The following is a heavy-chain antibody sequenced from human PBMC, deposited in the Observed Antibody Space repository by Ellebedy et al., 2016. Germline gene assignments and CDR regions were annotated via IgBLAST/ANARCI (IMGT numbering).Heavy chain of an antibody. Sequence: ASVKVSCXVSGYTLTELSMHWVRQAPGRGLEWMGGFDPEDGETIYAQKFQGRVTMTEDTSTDTAYMELSSLRSEDTAVYYCATLGATRVRGFDYWGQGTLVTVSS. CDR3: ATLGATRVRGFDY. J-gene: IGHJ4*02. CDR1: GYTLTELS. V-gene: IGHV1-24*01. D-gene: IGHD1-26*01. CDR2: FDPEDGET.